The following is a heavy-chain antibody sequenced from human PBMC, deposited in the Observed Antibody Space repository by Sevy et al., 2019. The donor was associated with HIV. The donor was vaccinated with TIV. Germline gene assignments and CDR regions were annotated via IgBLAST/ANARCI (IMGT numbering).Heavy chain of an antibody. CDR1: GGTFSSYA. CDR2: IIPIFGTA. V-gene: IGHV1-69*13. J-gene: IGHJ4*02. CDR3: ARVAVAGRVDY. D-gene: IGHD6-19*01. Sequence: ASVKVSCKASGGTFSSYAISWVRPAPGQGLEWMGGIIPIFGTANYAQKFQGRVTITADESTSTAYMELSSLRSEATAVYYCARVAVAGRVDYWGQGTLVTFSS.